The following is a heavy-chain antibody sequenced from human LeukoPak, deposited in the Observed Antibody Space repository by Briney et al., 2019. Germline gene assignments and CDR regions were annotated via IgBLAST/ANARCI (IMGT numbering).Heavy chain of an antibody. V-gene: IGHV1-69*05. CDR1: GGTFSSYA. CDR2: IIPIFGTA. D-gene: IGHD6-13*01. Sequence: SVKVSCKASGGTFSSYAISWARQAPGQGLEWMGGIIPIFGTANYAQKFQGRVTITTDESTSTAYMELSSLRSEDTAVYYCARGPIAAAGTDYFDYWGQGTLVTVSS. J-gene: IGHJ4*02. CDR3: ARGPIAAAGTDYFDY.